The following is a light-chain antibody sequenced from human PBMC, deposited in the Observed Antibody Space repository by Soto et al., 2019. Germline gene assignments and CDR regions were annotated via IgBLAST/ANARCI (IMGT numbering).Light chain of an antibody. CDR1: QSISTW. V-gene: IGKV1-5*01. CDR2: DAS. CDR3: LQYDGNSGT. J-gene: IGKJ1*01. Sequence: DIPMTQSPSTLSASVGDTVTITCRASQSISTWLAWYQQKPVEAPRLLIFDASNLESGVPSRFSGSGSGTEFTLTISSLQPDDFATYYCLQYDGNSGTFGQGTKVDNK.